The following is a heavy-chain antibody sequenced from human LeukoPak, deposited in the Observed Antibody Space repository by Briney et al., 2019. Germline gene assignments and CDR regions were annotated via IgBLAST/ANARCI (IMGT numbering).Heavy chain of an antibody. CDR2: FDPEYGET. CDR3: ARAIAAAGTGKPTYYYYYMGV. J-gene: IGHJ6*03. Sequence: ASVKVSCKVSGYTLTELSMHWVRQAPGKGLEWMGGFDPEYGETIYAQKFQGRVTMTEDTSTDTAYMELSRLRSDDTAVYYCARAIAAAGTGKPTYYYYYMGVWGKGTMVTVSS. CDR1: GYTLTELS. D-gene: IGHD6-13*01. V-gene: IGHV1-24*01.